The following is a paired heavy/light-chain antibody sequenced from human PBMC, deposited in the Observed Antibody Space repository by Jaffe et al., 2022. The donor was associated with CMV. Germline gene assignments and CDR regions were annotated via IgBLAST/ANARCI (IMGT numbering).Heavy chain of an antibody. CDR1: GFTFSSFA. CDR2: IGAAGDT. CDR3: ARGGGNFGSGSYWAGAVHHYAMDV. Sequence: EVRLVESGGGLVQPGGSLRLSCAASGFTFSSFAMNWVRQIPGKGPEWISAIGAAGDTYYSESVRGRFIISRDNGRKSLFLQMKSLTAGDTALYYCARGGGNFGSGSYWAGAVHHYAMDVWGQGTTVLVSS. V-gene: IGHV3-13*01. J-gene: IGHJ6*02. D-gene: IGHD3-10*01.
Light chain of an antibody. V-gene: IGKV2D-29*01. Sequence: DIVMTQAPLSLSVTPGQPASISCKSSQSLLHSDDKTYLYWYLQKSGQPPQLLIYEVSNRVSGVPDRFIGSGSGTDFTLKISRVEAEDVGLYYCMQSMQLPRTFGQGTKVEV. J-gene: IGKJ1*01. CDR3: MQSMQLPRT. CDR1: QSLLHSDDKTY. CDR2: EVS.